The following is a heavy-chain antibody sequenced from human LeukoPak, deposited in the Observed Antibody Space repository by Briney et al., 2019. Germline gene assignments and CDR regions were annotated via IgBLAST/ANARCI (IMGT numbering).Heavy chain of an antibody. J-gene: IGHJ4*02. CDR2: INEDGSEK. D-gene: IGHD6-19*01. CDR1: GFSFTNTW. Sequence: GGSLRLSCEASGFSFTNTWMSWVRQAPGKGLEWVANINEDGSEKNYVDSVKGRFTISRDNAKNSLSLHMNTLRAEDTAVYYCAREMAGHNPKFDYWGQGTLLTVSS. V-gene: IGHV3-7*04. CDR3: AREMAGHNPKFDY.